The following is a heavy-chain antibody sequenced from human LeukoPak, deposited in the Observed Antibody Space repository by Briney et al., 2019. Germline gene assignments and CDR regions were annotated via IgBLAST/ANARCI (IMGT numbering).Heavy chain of an antibody. J-gene: IGHJ6*03. CDR2: IYTSGST. CDR1: GGSISSYY. V-gene: IGHV4-4*07. D-gene: IGHD2-2*01. Sequence: PSETLSLTCTVSGGSISSYYWSWIRQPAGKGLEWIGRIYTSGSTNYNPSLKSRVTMSVDTSKNQFSLKLSSVTAADTAVYYCATRADIVVVPAAPGYYYYMDVWGKGTTVTVSS. CDR3: ATRADIVVVPAAPGYYYYMDV.